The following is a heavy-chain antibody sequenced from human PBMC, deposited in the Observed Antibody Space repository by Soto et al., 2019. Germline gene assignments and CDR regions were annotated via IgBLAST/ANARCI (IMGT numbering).Heavy chain of an antibody. CDR2: ISYDVTNE. D-gene: IGHD2-21*01. Sequence: QVQLAESGGGVVQPGRSLRLSCVVSGFTSSNYDIHWVRQAPGKGLEWLAMISYDVTNEYYTDSVKGRFTISRDNSKNTLYLQINSLGAEDTAVYYCSRGIKGGLDAWGQGTLVTVSS. CDR1: GFTSSNYD. V-gene: IGHV3-30-3*01. J-gene: IGHJ5*02. CDR3: SRGIKGGLDA.